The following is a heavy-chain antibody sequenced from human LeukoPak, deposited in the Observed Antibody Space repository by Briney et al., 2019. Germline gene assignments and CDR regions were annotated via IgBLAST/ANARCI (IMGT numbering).Heavy chain of an antibody. CDR3: ASNGGIAVAGRQA. Sequence: ASVKVSCKVSGYTLTELSMHWVRQAPGKGLEWMGGFDPEDGETIYAQKFQGRVTMTEDTSTDTAYMELSRLRSDDTAVYYCASNGGIAVAGRQAWGQGTLVTVSS. CDR1: GYTLTELS. V-gene: IGHV1-24*01. J-gene: IGHJ4*02. CDR2: FDPEDGET. D-gene: IGHD6-19*01.